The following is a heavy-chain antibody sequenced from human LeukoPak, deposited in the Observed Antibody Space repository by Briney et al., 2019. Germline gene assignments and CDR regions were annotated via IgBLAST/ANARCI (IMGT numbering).Heavy chain of an antibody. D-gene: IGHD4-17*01. CDR2: TYYRSKWYN. J-gene: IGHJ6*02. V-gene: IGHV6-1*01. CDR3: ARGGEGYGDPYHYYGMDV. Sequence: PSQTLSLTCAISGDSVSSNSAAWNWIRRSPSRGLEWLGRTYYRSKWYNDYAVSVKSRITINPDTSKNQFSLQLSSVTPEDTAVYYCARGGEGYGDPYHYYGMDVWGQGTTVTVSS. CDR1: GDSVSSNSAA.